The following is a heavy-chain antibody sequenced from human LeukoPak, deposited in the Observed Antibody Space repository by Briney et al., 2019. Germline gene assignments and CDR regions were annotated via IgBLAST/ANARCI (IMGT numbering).Heavy chain of an antibody. CDR1: GFAFSSYS. Sequence: PGGSLRLSCAASGFAFSSYSMNWVRQAPGKGLEWASYISSSSSTIYYADSVKGRFTISRDNAKNSLYLQMNSLRAEDTAVYYCARALNFWSGPPYYYYYMDVWGKGTTVTVSS. CDR3: ARALNFWSGPPYYYYYMDV. CDR2: ISSSSSTI. J-gene: IGHJ6*03. D-gene: IGHD3-3*01. V-gene: IGHV3-48*01.